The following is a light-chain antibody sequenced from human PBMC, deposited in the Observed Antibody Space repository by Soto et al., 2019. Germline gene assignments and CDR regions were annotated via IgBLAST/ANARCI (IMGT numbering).Light chain of an antibody. CDR1: QNIYSF. J-gene: IGKJ1*01. Sequence: DIQMTQSPSSLSSSVGDRVTITCRASQNIYSFLNWYQQKPGTAPKLLIYAASNLQRGVPSKFSGSGSGTDFTLTISSLQAEDVAVYYCQQYYSTPTFGQGTKVEIK. CDR2: AAS. CDR3: QQYYSTPT. V-gene: IGKV1-39*01.